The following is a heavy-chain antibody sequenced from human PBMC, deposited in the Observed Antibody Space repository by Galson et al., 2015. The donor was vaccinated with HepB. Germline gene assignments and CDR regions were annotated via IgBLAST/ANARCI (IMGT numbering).Heavy chain of an antibody. J-gene: IGHJ6*02. D-gene: IGHD4-17*01. CDR1: GGTFSSYA. CDR3: ARDRYPPPTTVTTVKYYYYGMDV. V-gene: IGHV1-69*13. Sequence: SVKVSCKASGGTFSSYAISWVRQAPGQGLEWMGGIIPIFGTANYAQKFQGRVTITADESTSTAYMELSSLRSEDTAVYYCARDRYPPPTTVTTVKYYYYGMDVWGQGTTVTVSS. CDR2: IIPIFGTA.